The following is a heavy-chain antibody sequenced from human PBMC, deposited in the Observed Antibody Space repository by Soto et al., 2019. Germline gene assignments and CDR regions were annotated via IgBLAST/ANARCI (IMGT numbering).Heavy chain of an antibody. CDR3: ARAYYDSSGYYYVIS. V-gene: IGHV4-4*02. D-gene: IGHD3-22*01. J-gene: IGHJ4*02. CDR1: GGSISSSNW. Sequence: SETLSLTCAVSGGSISSSNWWSWVRQPPGKGLEWIGEIYHSGSTNYNPSLKSRVTISVDKSKNQFSLKLSSVTAADTAVYYCARAYYDSSGYYYVISWGQGTLVTVSS. CDR2: IYHSGST.